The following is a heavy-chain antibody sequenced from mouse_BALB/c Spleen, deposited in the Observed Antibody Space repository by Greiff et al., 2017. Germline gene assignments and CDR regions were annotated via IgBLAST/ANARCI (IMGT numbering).Heavy chain of an antibody. J-gene: IGHJ4*01. V-gene: IGHV5-9-4*01. CDR3: ARVFITTAPSMDY. CDR2: ISSGGSYT. Sequence: EVKVVESGGGLVKPGGSLKLSCAASGFTFSSYAMSWVRQSPEKRLEWVAEISSGGSYTYYPDTVTGRFTISRDNAKNTLYLEMSSLRSEDTAMYYCARVFITTAPSMDYWGQGTSVTVSS. CDR1: GFTFSSYA. D-gene: IGHD1-2*01.